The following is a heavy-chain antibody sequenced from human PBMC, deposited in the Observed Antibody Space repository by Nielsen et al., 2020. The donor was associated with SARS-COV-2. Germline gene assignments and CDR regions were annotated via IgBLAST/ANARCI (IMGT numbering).Heavy chain of an antibody. Sequence: GRSLKISCAASGFTVSSNYMSWVRQAPGKGLEWVSVIYSGGSTYYADSVKGRFTISRDNSKNTLYLQMNSLRAEDTAVYYCARGPYTRYGMDVWGQGTTVTVSS. CDR2: IYSGGST. D-gene: IGHD4-11*01. CDR1: GFTVSSNY. J-gene: IGHJ6*02. V-gene: IGHV3-66*01. CDR3: ARGPYTRYGMDV.